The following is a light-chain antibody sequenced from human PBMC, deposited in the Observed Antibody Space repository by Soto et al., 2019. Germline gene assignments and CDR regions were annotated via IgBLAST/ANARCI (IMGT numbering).Light chain of an antibody. J-gene: IGKJ3*01. CDR3: QQYGSSLFT. V-gene: IGKV3-20*01. CDR2: GAS. CDR1: QSVSSSY. Sequence: EIVLTQSPGTLSLSPGERATLSCRASQSVSSSYLAWYQQKPGQAPRLLIYGASSRATGIPDRFSGSGSGTDFTLTISRLEPKDFAVYYCQQYGSSLFTVGPGTKVAIK.